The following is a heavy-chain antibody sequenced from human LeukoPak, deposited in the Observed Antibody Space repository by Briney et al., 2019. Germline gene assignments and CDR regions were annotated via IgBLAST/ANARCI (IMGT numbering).Heavy chain of an antibody. D-gene: IGHD1-1*01. Sequence: NPSETLSLTCTVSGGSISSSSYYWGWIRQPPGKGLEWIGSIYYSGTTYYNPSRKSRVTISVDTAKNQFSLELSSVTAADTAVYYCARHTSHTIGTGDFGYWGQGTLVTVSS. J-gene: IGHJ4*02. CDR1: GGSISSSSYY. CDR2: IYYSGTT. V-gene: IGHV4-39*01. CDR3: ARHTSHTIGTGDFGY.